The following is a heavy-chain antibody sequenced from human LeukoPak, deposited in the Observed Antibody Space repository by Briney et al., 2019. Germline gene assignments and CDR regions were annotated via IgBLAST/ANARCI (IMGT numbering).Heavy chain of an antibody. V-gene: IGHV4-59*01. D-gene: IGHD3-22*01. Sequence: SETLSLTCTVSGGSISSYYWSWIRQPPGKGLEWIGYIYYSGSTNYNPSLKSRVTISVDTSKNQFSLKLSSVTAADTAVYYCARAKYYYDSSGSDYYGMDVWGQGTTVTVSS. J-gene: IGHJ6*02. CDR2: IYYSGST. CDR3: ARAKYYYDSSGSDYYGMDV. CDR1: GGSISSYY.